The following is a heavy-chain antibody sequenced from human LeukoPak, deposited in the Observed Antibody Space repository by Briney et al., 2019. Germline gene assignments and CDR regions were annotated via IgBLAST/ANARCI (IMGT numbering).Heavy chain of an antibody. V-gene: IGHV4-61*08. Sequence: SQTLSLTCTVSGGSISSGDYYWSWIRQPPGKGLEWIGYIYYSGSTNYNPSLKSRVTISVDTSKNQFSLKLSSVTAADTAVYYCARSDYDILTGYYNLYYWGQGTLVTVSS. CDR2: IYYSGST. J-gene: IGHJ4*02. CDR1: GGSISSGDYY. CDR3: ARSDYDILTGYYNLYY. D-gene: IGHD3-9*01.